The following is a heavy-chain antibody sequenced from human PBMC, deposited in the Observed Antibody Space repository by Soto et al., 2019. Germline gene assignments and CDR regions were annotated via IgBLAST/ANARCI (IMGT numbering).Heavy chain of an antibody. CDR1: GGTFSSYA. D-gene: IGHD3-3*01. CDR2: IIPIFGTA. V-gene: IGHV1-69*13. J-gene: IGHJ6*02. Sequence: SVKVSCKASGGTFSSYAISWVRQAPGQGLEWMGGIIPIFGTANYAQKFQGRVTITADESTSTAYMELSSLRSEDTAVYYCARDRSSDDFWSGPQHGMDVWGQGTKVTVSS. CDR3: ARDRSSDDFWSGPQHGMDV.